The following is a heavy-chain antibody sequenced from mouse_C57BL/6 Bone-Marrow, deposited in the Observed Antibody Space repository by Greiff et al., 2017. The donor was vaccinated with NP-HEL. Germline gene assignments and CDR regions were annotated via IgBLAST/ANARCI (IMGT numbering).Heavy chain of an antibody. D-gene: IGHD1-1*01. CDR1: GFTFSSYA. Sequence: EVMLVESGGGLVKPGGSLKLSCAASGFTFSSYAMSWVRQTPDTRLAWVATISDGGSYTYYPDNVKGRFTISRDNAKNNLYLQMSHLKSEDTAMYYCASHYYGSSYDYWGQGTTLTGSS. V-gene: IGHV5-4*03. CDR2: ISDGGSYT. J-gene: IGHJ2*01. CDR3: ASHYYGSSYDY.